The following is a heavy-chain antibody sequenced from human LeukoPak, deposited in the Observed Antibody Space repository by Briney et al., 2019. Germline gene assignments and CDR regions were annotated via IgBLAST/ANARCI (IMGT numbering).Heavy chain of an antibody. Sequence: SETLSLTCAVYGESFSGYYWSWVRQPPGRGLEWIGEINHSGSTSYSASLKSRVTISVDTSKNQFSLKLSSVTAADTAVYYCARGDIAAGGAPFDYWGQGTLVTVSS. CDR3: ARGDIAAGGAPFDY. CDR1: GESFSGYY. V-gene: IGHV4-34*01. CDR2: INHSGST. D-gene: IGHD6-13*01. J-gene: IGHJ4*02.